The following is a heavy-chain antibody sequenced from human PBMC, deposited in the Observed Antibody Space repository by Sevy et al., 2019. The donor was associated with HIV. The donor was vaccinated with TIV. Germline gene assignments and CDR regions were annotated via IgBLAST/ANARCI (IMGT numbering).Heavy chain of an antibody. V-gene: IGHV4-39*01. J-gene: IGHJ4*02. Sequence: SQTLSLTCTVSGASISSSGYYWGWIRQPPGKGLEWIASINYSGSTFYNPSLKSRVTISADTSKNQFSLDLNSVTAAETAIYYCAGPILTYNNGWSYYDYWGQGTVVNVSS. CDR2: INYSGST. CDR3: AGPILTYNNGWSYYDY. D-gene: IGHD6-19*01. CDR1: GASISSSGYY.